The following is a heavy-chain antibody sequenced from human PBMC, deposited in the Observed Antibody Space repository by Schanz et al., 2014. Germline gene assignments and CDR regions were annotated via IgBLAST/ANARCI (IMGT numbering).Heavy chain of an antibody. V-gene: IGHV3-23*04. CDR2: ISHSGGSK. J-gene: IGHJ4*02. D-gene: IGHD3-22*01. CDR3: AKDPSHGDYDYYFDY. CDR1: GFTFSNYA. Sequence: EVLLVESGGGLVRPGGSLRLSCAASGFTFSNYAMSWVRQAPGKGLEWVSSISHSGGSKYYADSVKGRFTISRDNSENTLYLQMNSLSADDTAVYYCAKDPSHGDYDYYFDYWGQGTLVTVSS.